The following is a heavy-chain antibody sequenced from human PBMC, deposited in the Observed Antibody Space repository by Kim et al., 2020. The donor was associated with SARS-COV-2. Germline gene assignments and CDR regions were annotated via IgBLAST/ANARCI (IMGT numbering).Heavy chain of an antibody. CDR2: ISWNSGSI. Sequence: GGSLRLSCAASGFTFDDYAMHWVRQAPGKGLEWVSGISWNSGSIGYADSVKGRFTISRDNAKNSLYLQMNSLRAEDTALYYCAKASISSSRNGYFDYWGQGTLVTVSS. CDR3: AKASISSSRNGYFDY. D-gene: IGHD6-13*01. CDR1: GFTFDDYA. J-gene: IGHJ4*02. V-gene: IGHV3-9*01.